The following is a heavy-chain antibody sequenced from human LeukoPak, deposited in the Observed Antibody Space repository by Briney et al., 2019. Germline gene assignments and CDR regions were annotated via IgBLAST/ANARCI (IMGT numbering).Heavy chain of an antibody. D-gene: IGHD4-11*01. CDR2: ISAYNGNT. J-gene: IGHJ1*01. Sequence: ASVKISCKASPDTFTRYGITWVRQAPGQGLEWMGWISAYNGNTNYAQKLQGRVTMTTDTSTSTAYMELRSLRSDDTAVYYCARVSVTTWAEYFQHWGQGTLVTVSS. CDR3: ARVSVTTWAEYFQH. V-gene: IGHV1-18*01. CDR1: PDTFTRYG.